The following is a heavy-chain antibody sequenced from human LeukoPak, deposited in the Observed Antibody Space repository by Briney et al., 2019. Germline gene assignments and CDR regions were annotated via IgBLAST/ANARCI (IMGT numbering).Heavy chain of an antibody. CDR2: VSYTGRT. CDR3: ARLLDNDISGDPDTFDV. J-gene: IGHJ3*01. Sequence: SETLPLTCTVSGGSLSGHYWSWIRQPPGKRLEWTGYVSYTGRTKYNPSLQSRVTISIDTSKSQFSLKLTSVTSADTAVYSCARLLDNDISGDPDTFDVWGQGTTVIVSS. CDR1: GGSLSGHY. D-gene: IGHD3-22*01. V-gene: IGHV4-59*11.